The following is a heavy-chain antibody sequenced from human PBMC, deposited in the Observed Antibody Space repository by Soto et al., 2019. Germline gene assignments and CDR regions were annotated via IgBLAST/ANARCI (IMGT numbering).Heavy chain of an antibody. CDR3: SREVQPGVRREYDY. V-gene: IGHV3-21*01. D-gene: IGHD1-1*01. Sequence: EVQLVESGGGLVKPGGSLRLSCAVSGFTFSSCTMNWVRQAPGKGLEWVSSISGRGSTYYVGSVKGRFTISRDNAKNSLYLQMSSLRAEDTAVYYCSREVQPGVRREYDYWGQGTLVTVSS. CDR1: GFTFSSCT. J-gene: IGHJ4*02. CDR2: ISGRGST.